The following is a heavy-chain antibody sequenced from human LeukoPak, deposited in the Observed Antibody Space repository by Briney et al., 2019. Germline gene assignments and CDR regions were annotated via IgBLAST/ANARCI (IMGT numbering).Heavy chain of an antibody. CDR1: GFTFGDYA. CDR2: IRSKVNGETT. J-gene: IGHJ4*02. CDR3: SREVVAVTGLLNY. V-gene: IGHV3-49*04. D-gene: IGHD2-15*01. Sequence: GGSLRLSCTASGFTFGDYAMSWVRQAPGKGLEWVGFIRSKVNGETTEYAASVKGRLSLSRDDSKSIAYLQMDSLKTEDTAVYYCSREVVAVTGLLNYWGQGTLVTVSS.